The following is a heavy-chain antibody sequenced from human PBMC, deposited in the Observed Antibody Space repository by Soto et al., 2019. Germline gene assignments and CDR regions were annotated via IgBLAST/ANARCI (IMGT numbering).Heavy chain of an antibody. CDR1: GYTFSSYG. V-gene: IGHV3-30-3*01. Sequence: SLRLSCAGSGYTFSSYGMHCVRQAPGKGLEWVAIISYDGGKKYYADSVKGRFTMSRDNSKNTLDLQMDSLRVGDTAVYYCARRYTLSYHGTDVWGQGTTVTVSS. D-gene: IGHD3-16*02. J-gene: IGHJ6*02. CDR2: ISYDGGKK. CDR3: ARRYTLSYHGTDV.